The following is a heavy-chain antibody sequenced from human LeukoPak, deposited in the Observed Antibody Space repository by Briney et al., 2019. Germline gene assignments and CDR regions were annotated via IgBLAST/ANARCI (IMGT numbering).Heavy chain of an antibody. J-gene: IGHJ4*02. CDR3: AKGGAITPGDWYYFDY. CDR2: ISGSGGTT. D-gene: IGHD3/OR15-3a*01. Sequence: GGSLRLSCAASGFTFSTYSMNWVRQAPGKGLEWVSAISGSGGTTYCADSVKGRFTISRDNSRNTLYLQMNSLRAEDTAVYYCAKGGAITPGDWYYFDYWGQGTLVTVSS. V-gene: IGHV3-23*01. CDR1: GFTFSTYS.